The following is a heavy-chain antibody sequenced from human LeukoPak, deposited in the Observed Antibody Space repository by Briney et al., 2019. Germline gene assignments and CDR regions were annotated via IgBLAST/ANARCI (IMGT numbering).Heavy chain of an antibody. Sequence: SETLSLTCTVSGGSITSYYWSWIRQPPGKGLEWIGEINHSGSTNYNPSLKSRVTISVDTSKNQFSLKLSSVTAADTAVYYCARGRALPRITIFLLSPAAFDIWGQGTMVTVSS. J-gene: IGHJ3*02. CDR2: INHSGST. CDR1: GGSITSYY. D-gene: IGHD3-9*01. V-gene: IGHV4-34*01. CDR3: ARGRALPRITIFLLSPAAFDI.